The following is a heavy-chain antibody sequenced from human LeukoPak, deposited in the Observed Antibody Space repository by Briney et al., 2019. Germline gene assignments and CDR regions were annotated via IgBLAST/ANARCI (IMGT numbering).Heavy chain of an antibody. CDR3: VRDHSNSGWAFDY. CDR2: IWYNGKNK. J-gene: IGHJ4*02. Sequence: QPGRSLSLSCAASGFALSTYAMHWVRQAPGKGLEWVAMIWYNGKNKHYADSVKGRFTISRDNSKNTLDLQMNSLRADDTAVYYCVRDHSNSGWAFDYWGQGTLVTVSS. V-gene: IGHV3-33*01. CDR1: GFALSTYA. D-gene: IGHD6-19*01.